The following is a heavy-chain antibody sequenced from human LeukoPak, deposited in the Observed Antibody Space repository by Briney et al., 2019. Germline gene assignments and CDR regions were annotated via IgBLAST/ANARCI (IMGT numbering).Heavy chain of an antibody. D-gene: IGHD3-10*01. CDR1: GVSISSYY. J-gene: IGHJ2*01. Sequence: KASETLSLTCTGSGVSISSYYWSWIRQPAGKGLEWIAYIYYSGSTSYNPSLKSRVTISLDTSKNQLSLKLNSVTAADTAVYYCARLGSASWYFDLWGRGSLVTVSS. CDR2: IYYSGST. V-gene: IGHV4-59*01. CDR3: ARLGSASWYFDL.